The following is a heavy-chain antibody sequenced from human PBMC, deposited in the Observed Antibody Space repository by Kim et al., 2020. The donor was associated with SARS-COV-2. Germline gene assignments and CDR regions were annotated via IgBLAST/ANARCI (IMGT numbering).Heavy chain of an antibody. CDR1: GGSISSYY. V-gene: IGHV4-59*01. J-gene: IGHJ3*02. CDR2: IYYSGST. CDR3: ARIVDTAEGAFDI. D-gene: IGHD5-18*01. Sequence: SETLSLTCTVSGGSISSYYWSWIRQPPGKGLEWIGYIYYSGSTNYNPSLKSRVTISVDTSKNQFSLKLSSVTAADTAVYYCARIVDTAEGAFDIWGQGTMVIVSS.